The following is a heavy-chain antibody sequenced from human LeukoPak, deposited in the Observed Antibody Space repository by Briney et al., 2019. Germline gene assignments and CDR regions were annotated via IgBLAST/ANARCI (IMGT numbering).Heavy chain of an antibody. Sequence: GGSLRLSCAASGFTFSSYAMHWVRQAPGKGLEWVAVISYDGSNKYYADSVKGRFTISRDNSKNTLYLQMNSLRAEDTAVYYCARGTYGDYWSYWGQGTLVTVSS. CDR3: ARGTYGDYWSY. V-gene: IGHV3-30*04. CDR1: GFTFSSYA. D-gene: IGHD4-17*01. CDR2: ISYDGSNK. J-gene: IGHJ4*02.